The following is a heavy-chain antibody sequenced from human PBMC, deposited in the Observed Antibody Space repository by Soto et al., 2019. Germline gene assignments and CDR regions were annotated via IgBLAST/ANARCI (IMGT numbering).Heavy chain of an antibody. CDR3: ATKAPDCSSTSCYRTADYYYYMEV. CDR1: GYTLTELS. Sequence: ASVKVSCKVSGYTLTELSMHWVRQAPGKGLEWMGGFDPEDGETIYAQKFQGRVTMTEDTSTDTAYMELSSLRSEDTAVYYCATKAPDCSSTSCYRTADYYYYMEVWGKGTTVTVTS. D-gene: IGHD2-2*01. CDR2: FDPEDGET. V-gene: IGHV1-24*01. J-gene: IGHJ6*03.